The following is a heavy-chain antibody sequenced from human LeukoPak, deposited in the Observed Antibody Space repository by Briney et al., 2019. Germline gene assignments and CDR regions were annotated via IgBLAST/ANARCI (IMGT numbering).Heavy chain of an antibody. Sequence: GGSLRLSCAASGFTFSDYWMHWVRQAPGKGLVWVSRIDSDGSNTAYADSVKGRFTISRDNAKNSLYLQMNSLRAEDTAVYYCAREDRVGYCSGGSCYYYFDYWGQGTLVTVSS. CDR2: IDSDGSNT. J-gene: IGHJ4*02. D-gene: IGHD2-15*01. CDR1: GFTFSDYW. CDR3: AREDRVGYCSGGSCYYYFDY. V-gene: IGHV3-74*01.